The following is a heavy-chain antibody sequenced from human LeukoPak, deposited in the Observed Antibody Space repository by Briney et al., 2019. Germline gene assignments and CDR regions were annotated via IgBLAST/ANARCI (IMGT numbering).Heavy chain of an antibody. J-gene: IGHJ6*02. Sequence: ASVKVSCKASGCPFTNYAYHWVRQAPGQRLEWLGWINAGNDDTKYSQKSQARVTITRDTSASTVYMELSSLTSDDTAVYYCARERWHCRGNDCYSVYYYGLVVWGQGTTVTVSS. V-gene: IGHV1-3*01. CDR3: ARERWHCRGNDCYSVYYYGLVV. CDR1: GCPFTNYA. D-gene: IGHD2-15*01. CDR2: INAGNDDT.